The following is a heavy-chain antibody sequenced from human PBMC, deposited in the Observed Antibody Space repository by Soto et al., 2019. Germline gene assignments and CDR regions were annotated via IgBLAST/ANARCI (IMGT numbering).Heavy chain of an antibody. CDR2: IYYSGST. V-gene: IGHV4-39*07. J-gene: IGHJ6*02. CDR3: ARVPLKRITMVRGVKNYYGMDV. Sequence: SETLSLTCTVSGGSISSSSYYWGWIRQPPGKGLEWIGSIYYSGSTYYNPSLKSRVTISVDTSKNQFSLKLSSVTAADTAVYYCARVPLKRITMVRGVKNYYGMDVWGQGTTVTVSS. D-gene: IGHD3-10*01. CDR1: GGSISSSSYY.